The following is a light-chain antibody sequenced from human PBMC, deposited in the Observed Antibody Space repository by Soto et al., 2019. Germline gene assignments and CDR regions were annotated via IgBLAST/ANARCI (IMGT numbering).Light chain of an antibody. Sequence: EIVLTQSPATLSVSPGERVTLSCRASESVRGNLAWYQQRPGQSPILLIYDSSTRATGIPARFGGSGAGTEFTLTISSLQSEDFAMYYCQQYNNWPRTSGQGTKVDIK. CDR1: ESVRGN. V-gene: IGKV3-15*01. CDR2: DSS. J-gene: IGKJ1*01. CDR3: QQYNNWPRT.